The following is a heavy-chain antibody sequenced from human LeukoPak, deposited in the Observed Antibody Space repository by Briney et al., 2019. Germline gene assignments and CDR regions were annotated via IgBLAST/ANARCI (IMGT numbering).Heavy chain of an antibody. CDR1: GGSFSGYY. CDR3: ARGRPFFRL. Sequence: PSETLSLTCAVYGGSFSGYYWSWIRQPPGKGLEWIGEINHSGSTNYNPSLKSRVTISVDTSKNQFSLKLSSVTAADTAVYYCARGRPFFRLRGQGTLVTVSS. V-gene: IGHV4-34*01. CDR2: INHSGST. J-gene: IGHJ4*02. D-gene: IGHD2/OR15-2a*01.